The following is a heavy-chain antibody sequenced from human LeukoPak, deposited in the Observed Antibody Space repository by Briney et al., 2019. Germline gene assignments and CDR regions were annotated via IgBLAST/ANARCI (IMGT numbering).Heavy chain of an antibody. CDR3: AREGAHDAFDI. Sequence: GGSLRLSCAASGFTFSRHAMSWVRQAPGKGLEWVSVISGSGGNTYYADSVKGRFTISRDNSKNALYLQMNSLRAEDTAVYYCAREGAHDAFDIWGQGTMVSVSS. J-gene: IGHJ3*02. V-gene: IGHV3-23*01. CDR1: GFTFSRHA. D-gene: IGHD4/OR15-4a*01. CDR2: ISGSGGNT.